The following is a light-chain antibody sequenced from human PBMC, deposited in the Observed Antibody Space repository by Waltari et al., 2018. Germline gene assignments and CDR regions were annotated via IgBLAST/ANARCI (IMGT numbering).Light chain of an antibody. Sequence: QLVLTQSPSASASLGASVKVTFTLSSGHTSYAIAWHQQQPEKGPRYLMKINSDGSHSKGDGIPDRFSGSSSGAERYLTISSLQSEDDADYYCQTWDTGILVFGGGTKLTVL. V-gene: IGLV4-69*01. CDR1: SGHTSYA. J-gene: IGLJ3*02. CDR2: INSDGSH. CDR3: QTWDTGILV.